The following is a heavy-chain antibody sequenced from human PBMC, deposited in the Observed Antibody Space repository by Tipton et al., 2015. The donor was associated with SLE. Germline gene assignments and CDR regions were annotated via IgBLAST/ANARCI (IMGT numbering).Heavy chain of an antibody. Sequence: TLSLTCTVSGGSISSYYWSWIRQPPEKGLEWIGYIYFDGTTKYNPPLESRLTMSVDSSKNQVSLQLNAVTAADTAVYYCAAYPLSRGPLLDGFYTWGQGTMATASS. CDR1: GGSISSYY. D-gene: IGHD2/OR15-2a*01. V-gene: IGHV4-59*01. J-gene: IGHJ3*02. CDR2: IYFDGTT. CDR3: AAYPLSRGPLLDGFYT.